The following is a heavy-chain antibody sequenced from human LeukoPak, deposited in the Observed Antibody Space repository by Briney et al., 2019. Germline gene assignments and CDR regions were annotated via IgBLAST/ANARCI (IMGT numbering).Heavy chain of an antibody. J-gene: IGHJ4*02. CDR2: ISGSGGST. CDR3: AKDQWELLGFDY. D-gene: IGHD1-26*01. CDR1: GFTFSSYA. V-gene: IGHV3-23*01. Sequence: GGPLRLSCAASGFTFSSYAMSWVRQAPGKGLEWVSAISGSGGSTYYADSVKGRFTISRDNSKNTLYLQMNSLRAEDTAVYYCAKDQWELLGFDYWGQGTLVTVSS.